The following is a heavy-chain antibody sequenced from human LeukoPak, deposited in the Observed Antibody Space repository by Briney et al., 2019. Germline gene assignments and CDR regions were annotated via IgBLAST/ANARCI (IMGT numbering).Heavy chain of an antibody. D-gene: IGHD3-10*01. Sequence: GGSLRLSCAASGFTFSSYGMHWVRQAPGKGLEWVAVIFNDGTKKYYGASVKGRFTISRHNSKNTLFLQMNSLRAEETAVYYCAKNWYYGSGSYSANAPYGLDVWGQGTTVTVSS. V-gene: IGHV3-30*18. CDR2: IFNDGTKK. CDR1: GFTFSSYG. J-gene: IGHJ6*02. CDR3: AKNWYYGSGSYSANAPYGLDV.